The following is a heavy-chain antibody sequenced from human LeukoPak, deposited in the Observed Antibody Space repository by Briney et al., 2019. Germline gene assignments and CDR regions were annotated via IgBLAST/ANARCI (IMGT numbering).Heavy chain of an antibody. V-gene: IGHV4-34*01. CDR3: ARGLGYCSSTSCYVDLPFFLFDP. CDR1: GGSFSGYY. D-gene: IGHD2-2*01. J-gene: IGHJ5*02. Sequence: KPSETLSLTCAVYGGSFSGYYWSWIRQPPGKGLEWIGEINHSGSTNYNPSLKSRVTISVDTSKNQFSLKLSSVTAADTAVYYCARGLGYCSSTSCYVDLPFFLFDPWGQGTLVTVSS. CDR2: INHSGST.